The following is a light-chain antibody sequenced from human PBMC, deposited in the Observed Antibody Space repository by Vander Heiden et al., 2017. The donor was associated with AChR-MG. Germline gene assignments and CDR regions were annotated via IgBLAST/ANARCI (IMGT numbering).Light chain of an antibody. CDR3: QQYDVWPPLT. Sequence: EIVMTQSPATLSVSLGETATLSCRASRSISASLAWYQQKPGQPPRLLIYDTSTRATGVPARFTGSGSGTEFTLTISSLQSDDFAIYVCQQYDVWPPLTFGGGTTVDMK. J-gene: IGKJ4*01. V-gene: IGKV3-15*01. CDR1: RSISAS. CDR2: DTS.